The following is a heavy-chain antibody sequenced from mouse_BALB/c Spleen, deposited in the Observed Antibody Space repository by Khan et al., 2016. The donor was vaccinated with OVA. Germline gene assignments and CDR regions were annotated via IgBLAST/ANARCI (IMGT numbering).Heavy chain of an antibody. CDR3: ARKRGVHYNMDF. Sequence: VQLQQSGPGLVQPSQSLSITCTVSGFSLTNYGVHWIRQSPGRGLEWLGLIWSGGNTDYNAAFISRLTISKDNTKNQVFFKMNSLQADDTAIYYWARKRGVHYNMDFWGQGISVTVSS. V-gene: IGHV2-2*01. CDR2: IWSGGNT. CDR1: GFSLTNYG. J-gene: IGHJ4*01.